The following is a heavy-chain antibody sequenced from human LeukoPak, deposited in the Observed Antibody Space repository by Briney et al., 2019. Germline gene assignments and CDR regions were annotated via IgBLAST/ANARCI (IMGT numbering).Heavy chain of an antibody. Sequence: GGSLRLSCAASGFXFSSYSINWVRQAPGKGLEWVSSISSSSSYIYYADSVKGRFTISRDNAKNSLYLQMNSLRAEDTAVYYCARDSYTYFDYWGQGTLVTVSS. CDR2: ISSSSSYI. V-gene: IGHV3-21*01. D-gene: IGHD2-2*02. J-gene: IGHJ4*02. CDR1: GFXFSSYS. CDR3: ARDSYTYFDY.